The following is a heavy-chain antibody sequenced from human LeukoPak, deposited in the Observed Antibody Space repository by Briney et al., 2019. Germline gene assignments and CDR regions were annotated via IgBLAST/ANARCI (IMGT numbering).Heavy chain of an antibody. Sequence: SVKVSCKASGGTFSSYAISWVRQAPGQGLEWMGRIIPILGIANYAQKFQGRVTITADKSTSTAYMELSSLRSEDTAVYCCARDLAGSSGWYRVRGNWFDPWGQGTLVTVSS. CDR3: ARDLAGSSGWYRVRGNWFDP. CDR2: IIPILGIA. J-gene: IGHJ5*02. V-gene: IGHV1-69*04. D-gene: IGHD6-19*01. CDR1: GGTFSSYA.